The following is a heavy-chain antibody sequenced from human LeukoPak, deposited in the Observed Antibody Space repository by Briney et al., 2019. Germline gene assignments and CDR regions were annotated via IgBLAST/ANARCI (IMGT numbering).Heavy chain of an antibody. V-gene: IGHV3-23*01. CDR3: ARDSGYDSAPTLFDY. CDR1: GFTFSSYG. Sequence: PGGSLRLSCAASGFTFSSYGMSWVRQAPGKGLEWVSAISGSGGSTYYADSVKGRFTISRDNAKNSLYLQMNSLRAEDTAVYYCARDSGYDSAPTLFDYWGQGTLVTVSS. CDR2: ISGSGGST. D-gene: IGHD5-12*01. J-gene: IGHJ4*02.